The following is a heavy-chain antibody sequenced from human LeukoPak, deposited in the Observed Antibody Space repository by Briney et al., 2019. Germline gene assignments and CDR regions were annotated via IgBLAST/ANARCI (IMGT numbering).Heavy chain of an antibody. Sequence: GGSLRLSCAASGFTFSSYSMNWVRQAPGKGLEWVSSISSSSSYIYYADSVKGRFTISRDNAKNSLYLQMNSLRAEDTAAYYCASWCSGGSCSEQYYYYYMDVWGKGTTVTVSS. CDR3: ASWCSGGSCSEQYYYYYMDV. D-gene: IGHD2-15*01. CDR1: GFTFSSYS. J-gene: IGHJ6*03. CDR2: ISSSSSYI. V-gene: IGHV3-21*01.